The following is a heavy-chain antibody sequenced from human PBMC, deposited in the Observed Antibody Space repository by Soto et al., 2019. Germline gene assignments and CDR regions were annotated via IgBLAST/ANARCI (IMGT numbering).Heavy chain of an antibody. V-gene: IGHV1-69*12. J-gene: IGHJ6*02. CDR1: GGIFSDFS. Sequence: QVQLVQSGAEVKKPGSSLKVSCKASGGIFSDFSFSWVRQAPGQGLEWMGGIMPIFGGPDYAQRFRGRVTITADEVTRPAFMELSGLKSEDTATYYCASSLRMPGIGNYYYGMDVWGQGTTVTVSS. CDR2: IMPIFGGP. D-gene: IGHD6-13*01. CDR3: ASSLRMPGIGNYYYGMDV.